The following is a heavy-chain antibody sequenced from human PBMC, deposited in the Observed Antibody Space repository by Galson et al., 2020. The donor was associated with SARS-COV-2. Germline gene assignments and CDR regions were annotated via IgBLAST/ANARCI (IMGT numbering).Heavy chain of an antibody. CDR2: ISGTGTHI. Sequence: NSGGSLRLSCAAAGFTFNRYTMNWVRQAPGKGLEWVSSISGTGTHINYADSVKGRFTISRDNSKNTVYLQMISLRSEDTGVYYCARHQSTWYRVRDDKYYMDVWGKGTTVPVS. J-gene: IGHJ6*03. CDR1: GFTFNRYT. V-gene: IGHV3-21*01. CDR3: ARHQSTWYRVRDDKYYMDV. D-gene: IGHD6-13*01.